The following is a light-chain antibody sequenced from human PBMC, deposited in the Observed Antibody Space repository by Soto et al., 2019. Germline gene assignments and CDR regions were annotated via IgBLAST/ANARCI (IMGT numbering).Light chain of an antibody. CDR3: TSYTSSSTYV. CDR2: NFS. Sequence: QFALTQPASVSGSPGQSITISCTGTSSDVGGYNYVSWYQQLPGKAPKLMIYNFSNRPSGVSNRFSGSKSGNTASLTISGLQAQDDADYYCTSYTSSSTYVLGTGTKVTVL. CDR1: SSDVGGYNY. V-gene: IGLV2-14*01. J-gene: IGLJ1*01.